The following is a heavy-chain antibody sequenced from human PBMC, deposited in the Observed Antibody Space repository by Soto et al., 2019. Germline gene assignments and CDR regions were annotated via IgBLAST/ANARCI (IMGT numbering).Heavy chain of an antibody. V-gene: IGHV4-39*01. Sequence: QLQLQESGPGLVKPSETLSLTCTVSGGSISSSSYYWGWIRQPPGKGLEWIGSIYYSGSTYYNPSLKSRVTLSVDTSKNQFSLKLSSVTAADTAVYYCARQPPLYYDSSGYSGGFDFDYWGQGTLVTVSS. CDR2: IYYSGST. J-gene: IGHJ4*02. CDR1: GGSISSSSYY. CDR3: ARQPPLYYDSSGYSGGFDFDY. D-gene: IGHD3-22*01.